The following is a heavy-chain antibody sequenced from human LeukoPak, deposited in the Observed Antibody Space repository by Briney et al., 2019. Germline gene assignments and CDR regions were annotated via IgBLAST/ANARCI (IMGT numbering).Heavy chain of an antibody. CDR3: AKVRGASISHELGPFDLGNY. V-gene: IGHV3-23*01. J-gene: IGHJ4*02. D-gene: IGHD7-27*01. CDR2: ISGPAGSW. Sequence: GGSLRLSCAASGFTFSSYAMSWVRQAPGKGLEWVSAISGPAGSWDYADSVKGRFTISRDNSKNTLYLQMNSLRAEDTAVYYCAKVRGASISHELGPFDLGNYWGQGTLVTVSS. CDR1: GFTFSSYA.